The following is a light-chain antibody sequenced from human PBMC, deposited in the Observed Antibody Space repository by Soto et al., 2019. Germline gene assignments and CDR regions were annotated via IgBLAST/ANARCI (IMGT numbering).Light chain of an antibody. CDR1: SSDVGGYNY. V-gene: IGLV2-14*01. Sequence: QSALTQPASVSGSPGQSITISCTGTSSDVGGYNYVSWYQQHPGKAPKLMIYDVSNRPSGVSNRFSGSKSGNTASLTISGLQAEYEADYYCSSYTSSILYVFGTGTKLTVL. CDR2: DVS. CDR3: SSYTSSILYV. J-gene: IGLJ1*01.